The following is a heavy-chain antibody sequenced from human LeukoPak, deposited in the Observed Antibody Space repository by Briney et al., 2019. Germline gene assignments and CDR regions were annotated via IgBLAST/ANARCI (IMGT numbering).Heavy chain of an antibody. Sequence: ASVKVPCKASGYTFTGYYMHWVRQAPGQGLEWMGWINPNSGGTKYAQKFQGRVTMARDTSISTAYMELSSLRSDDTAVYYCARIVTLTGEVRVAYWGQGTLVKVSS. V-gene: IGHV1-2*02. CDR2: INPNSGGT. D-gene: IGHD7-27*01. J-gene: IGHJ4*02. CDR1: GYTFTGYY. CDR3: ARIVTLTGEVRVAY.